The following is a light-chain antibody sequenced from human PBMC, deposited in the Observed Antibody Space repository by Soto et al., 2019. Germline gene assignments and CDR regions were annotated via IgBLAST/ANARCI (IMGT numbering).Light chain of an antibody. Sequence: SYELTQPPSVSVAPGQTASITCGGNNIGSKSVHWSQQKPGQAPVLVVYDNTDRPSGIPERFSGSTSGNTATLTISRVEAGDEADYYCQVWDSGSDHVVFGGGTQLTVL. CDR2: DNT. J-gene: IGLJ2*01. V-gene: IGLV3-21*02. CDR3: QVWDSGSDHVV. CDR1: NIGSKS.